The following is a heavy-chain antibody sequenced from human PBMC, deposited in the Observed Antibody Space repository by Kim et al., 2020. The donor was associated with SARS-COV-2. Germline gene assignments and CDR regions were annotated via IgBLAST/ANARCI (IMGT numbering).Heavy chain of an antibody. J-gene: IGHJ3*02. CDR3: ARSKRITMIVVAPRSAFDI. Sequence: QGRVTMTRDTSTSTVYMELSSLRSEDTAVYYCARSKRITMIVVAPRSAFDIWGQGTMVTVSS. D-gene: IGHD3-22*01. V-gene: IGHV1-46*01.